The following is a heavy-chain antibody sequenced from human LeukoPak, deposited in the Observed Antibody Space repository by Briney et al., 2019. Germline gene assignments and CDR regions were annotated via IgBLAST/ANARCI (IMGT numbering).Heavy chain of an antibody. V-gene: IGHV4-4*07. CDR1: GGSISNYY. CDR3: ARTEVKYYYYGMDV. J-gene: IGHJ6*02. CDR2: ISTRGNT. Sequence: KSSETLSLTCAVSGGSISNYYWIWIRQPAGKGLEWIGRISTRGNTNYNPSLKSRVTLSVDTSKNQISLNLRSVTAADTAMYYCARTEVKYYYYGMDVWGQGTTVTVSS.